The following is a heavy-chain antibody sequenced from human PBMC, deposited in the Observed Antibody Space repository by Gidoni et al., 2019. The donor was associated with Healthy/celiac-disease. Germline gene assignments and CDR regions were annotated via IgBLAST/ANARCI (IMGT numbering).Heavy chain of an antibody. CDR2: ISWNSGSI. CDR1: GFSFDDYA. CDR3: AKDGALPADYHNYMDV. Sequence: EVQLVESGGGLVQPGRSLRLSCAASGFSFDDYARHWVREVAGKGLEWVSSISWNSGSIGYADSVKGRFTISRDNAKNSLYLQMNSLRIEDTALYYCAKDGALPADYHNYMDVWGKGTTVTVSS. J-gene: IGHJ6*03. V-gene: IGHV3-9*01. D-gene: IGHD2-2*01.